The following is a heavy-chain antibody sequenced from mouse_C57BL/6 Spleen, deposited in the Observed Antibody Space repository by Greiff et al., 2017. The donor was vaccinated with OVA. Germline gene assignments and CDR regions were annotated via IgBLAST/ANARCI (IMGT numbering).Heavy chain of an antibody. Sequence: EVNVVESGGGLVQPGGSLSLSCAASGFTFTDYYMSWVRQPPGTALEWLGFIRNKANGYTTEYSASVKGRFTISRDNSQSILYLQMTALRAEDSATYYCARSLPYYYGSPAMDDWGQGTSVTVSS. V-gene: IGHV7-3*01. CDR3: ARSLPYYYGSPAMDD. CDR1: GFTFTDYY. D-gene: IGHD1-1*01. CDR2: IRNKANGYTT. J-gene: IGHJ4*01.